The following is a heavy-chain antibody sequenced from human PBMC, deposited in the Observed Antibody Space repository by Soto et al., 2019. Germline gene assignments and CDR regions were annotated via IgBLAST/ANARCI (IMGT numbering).Heavy chain of an antibody. CDR3: AKDRVYYDSSGYYYENFDY. V-gene: IGHV3-23*01. D-gene: IGHD3-22*01. CDR2: ISGSGGST. Sequence: LRLSCAASGFTFSSYAMSWVRQAPGKGLEWVSAISGSGGSTYYADSVKGRFTISRDNSKNTLYLQMNSLRAEDTAVYYCAKDRVYYDSSGYYYENFDYWGQGTLVTVSS. J-gene: IGHJ4*02. CDR1: GFTFSSYA.